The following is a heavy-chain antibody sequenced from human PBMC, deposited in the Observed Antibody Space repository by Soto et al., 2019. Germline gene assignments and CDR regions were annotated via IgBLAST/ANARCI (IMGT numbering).Heavy chain of an antibody. CDR3: ATTSRFDS. CDR1: GGYFRVYY. Sequence: SETLSLTCAVYGGYFRVYYWSWVRQPPGKGLEWIGQINHSGSTNYNPSLKSRVTISVDTSKNQFSLKLSSVTAADTAVYYFATTSRFDSWGQGTLVT. V-gene: IGHV4-34*01. J-gene: IGHJ4*02. D-gene: IGHD6-6*01. CDR2: INHSGST.